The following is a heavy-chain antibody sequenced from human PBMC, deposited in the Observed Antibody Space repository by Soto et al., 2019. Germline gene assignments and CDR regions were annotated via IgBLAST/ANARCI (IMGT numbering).Heavy chain of an antibody. V-gene: IGHV1-69*13. CDR2: IIPIFGTA. Sequence: SVKVSCKASGGTFSSYAISWVRQAPGQGLEWMGGIIPIFGTANYAQKFQGRVTITADASTSTAYMELSSLRSEDTAGYYCASDRHYSDSSRYLAWHNWFDLCGEGTLVTVSS. CDR1: GGTFSSYA. J-gene: IGHJ5*02. D-gene: IGHD3-22*01. CDR3: ASDRHYSDSSRYLAWHNWFDL.